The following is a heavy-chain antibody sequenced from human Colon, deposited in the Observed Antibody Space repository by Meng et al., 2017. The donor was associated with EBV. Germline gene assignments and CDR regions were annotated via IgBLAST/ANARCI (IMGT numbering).Heavy chain of an antibody. D-gene: IGHD2-2*01. Sequence: VQLQGLGPGLVALSGTLSLTCAVSGASIRSKNWGSWVRQPPGKGLEWIGEIYHGGNTNYNPSLKSRVTISVDRSNDQFSLSLSSVTAADTAVYYCARGNAHNAPSFGYWGQGTLVTVSS. V-gene: IGHV4-4*02. CDR3: ARGNAHNAPSFGY. CDR1: GASIRSKNW. J-gene: IGHJ4*02. CDR2: IYHGGNT.